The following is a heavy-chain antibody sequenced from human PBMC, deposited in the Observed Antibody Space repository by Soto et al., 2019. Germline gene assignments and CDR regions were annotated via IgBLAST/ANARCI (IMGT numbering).Heavy chain of an antibody. CDR3: ARVVGGKITIFGVVTWFDP. D-gene: IGHD3-3*01. Sequence: GASMKVSCKASGYTFTSYGISWVRQAPGQGLEWMGWISAYNGNTNYAQKLQGRVTMTTDTSTSTAYMELRSLRSDDTAVYYCARVVGGKITIFGVVTWFDPWGQGTLVTVSS. CDR2: ISAYNGNT. J-gene: IGHJ5*02. V-gene: IGHV1-18*01. CDR1: GYTFTSYG.